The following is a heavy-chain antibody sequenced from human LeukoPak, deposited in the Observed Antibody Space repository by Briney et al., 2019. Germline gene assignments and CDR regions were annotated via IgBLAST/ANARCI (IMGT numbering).Heavy chain of an antibody. J-gene: IGHJ1*01. D-gene: IGHD3-22*01. CDR1: GLTFSTYW. V-gene: IGHV3-74*01. Sequence: GGSLRPSWAAPGLTFSTYWMHWVRQAPGKGLVWVSRIKSDGGTNYADSVKGRFTISRDNAKKTVSLQMNSLRPEDTGVYYCARAPSEIGGYYPEYFRHWGQGTLVTVSS. CDR2: IKSDGGT. CDR3: ARAPSEIGGYYPEYFRH.